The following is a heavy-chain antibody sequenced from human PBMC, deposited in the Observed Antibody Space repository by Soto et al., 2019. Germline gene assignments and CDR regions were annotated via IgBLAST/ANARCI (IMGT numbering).Heavy chain of an antibody. CDR2: IYHSGST. Sequence: SETLSLTCAVSGGSISSGGYSWSWIRQPPWKGLEWIGYIYHSGSTYYNPSLKSRVTITVDRTNNQFSLKLSSVTDADTAVYYCARGGRTGHLVVSWICDYWGQGXLVTVYS. D-gene: IGHD6-13*01. CDR3: ARGGRTGHLVVSWICDY. J-gene: IGHJ4*02. CDR1: GGSISSGGYS. V-gene: IGHV4-30-2*01.